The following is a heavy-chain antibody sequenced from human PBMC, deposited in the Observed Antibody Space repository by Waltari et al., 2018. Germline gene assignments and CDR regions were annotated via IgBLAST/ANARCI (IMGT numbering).Heavy chain of an antibody. CDR1: AFHNTNYY. CDR3: ATGLEDSDSASRPFDV. CDR2: VDPEDGEA. V-gene: IGHV1-69-2*01. J-gene: IGHJ3*01. Sequence: VLLVQSGAAVKKPGTTGKISCKVSAFHNTNYYFQRVQQAPGKWLHWIGLVDPEDGEAIYSENSQGRVTMTADTSTDTVYMQLSSLTPDDTAIYYCATGLEDSDSASRPFDVWGQGTMVTVS. D-gene: IGHD1-26*01.